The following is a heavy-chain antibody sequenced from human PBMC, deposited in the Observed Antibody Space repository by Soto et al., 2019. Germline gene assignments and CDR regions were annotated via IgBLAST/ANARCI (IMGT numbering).Heavy chain of an antibody. J-gene: IGHJ4*02. CDR3: ARDEFGGAYDFWH. Sequence: EVQLVESGGGLVQPGGSLRLSCAASGFTVTNYFMTWVRQAPGKGLEWVSVISNGGGAYYADSVKGRFTIFRDNSENTLYLQINALRAEDTAVYYCARDEFGGAYDFWHGGQGTLVTVSS. CDR1: GFTVTNYF. V-gene: IGHV3-66*01. D-gene: IGHD3-3*01. CDR2: ISNGGGA.